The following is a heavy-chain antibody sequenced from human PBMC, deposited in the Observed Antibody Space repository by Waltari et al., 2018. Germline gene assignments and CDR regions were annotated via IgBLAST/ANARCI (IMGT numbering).Heavy chain of an antibody. J-gene: IGHJ4*02. CDR3: ARREIAAAVKDY. V-gene: IGHV3-53*01. CDR2: IYSCGST. CDR1: GFTVSSNY. Sequence: EVQLVESGGGLIQPGGSLRLSCAASGFTVSSNYMSWVRQAPGKGLEWVSVIYSCGSTYYADSVKGRFTISRDNSKNTLYLQMNSLRAEDTAVYYCARREIAAAVKDYWGQGTLVTVSS. D-gene: IGHD6-13*01.